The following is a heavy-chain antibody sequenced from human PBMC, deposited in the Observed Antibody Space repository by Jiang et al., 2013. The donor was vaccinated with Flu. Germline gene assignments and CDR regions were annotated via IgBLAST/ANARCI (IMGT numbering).Heavy chain of an antibody. Sequence: LLKPSETLSLTCTVSGGSISTYYWSWIRQPPGKGLEWIGYINYSGSTNYNPSLKSRVTISVDTSKNQFSLKLSSLTAADTAVYYCARDSFYYDSNTFEDWFDPWGQGTKVTVSS. CDR2: INYSGST. V-gene: IGHV4-59*01. CDR3: ARDSFYYDSNTFEDWFDP. CDR1: GGSISTYY. D-gene: IGHD3-22*01. J-gene: IGHJ5*02.